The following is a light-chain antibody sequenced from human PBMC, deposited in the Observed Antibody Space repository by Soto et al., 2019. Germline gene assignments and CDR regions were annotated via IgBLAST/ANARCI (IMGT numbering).Light chain of an antibody. CDR2: WAS. V-gene: IGKV4-1*01. CDR3: QQFYSTPFT. J-gene: IGKJ3*01. CDR1: QNVLYSSNNKNY. Sequence: DIVMTQSPDSLAVSLGERATINCKSSQNVLYSSNNKNYLAWYQQKPGQPPKLLIYWASTRESGVSDRFSGSGSGTDFTLTISSLQAEDVAVYYCQQFYSTPFTFGPGTIVNIK.